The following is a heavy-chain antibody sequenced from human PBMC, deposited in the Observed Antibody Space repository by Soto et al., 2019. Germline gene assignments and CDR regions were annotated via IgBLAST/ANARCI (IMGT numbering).Heavy chain of an antibody. Sequence: SETLSLTCAVYGGSFSGYYWSWIRQPPGKGLEWIGEINHSGSTNYNPSLKSRVTISVDTSKNQFSLKLSSVTAADTAVYYCARVHPQPPGIAGAGSKRIAGWFDPWGQETLVPVPS. D-gene: IGHD6-13*01. V-gene: IGHV4-34*01. CDR1: GGSFSGYY. J-gene: IGHJ5*02. CDR2: INHSGST. CDR3: ARVHPQPPGIAGAGSKRIAGWFDP.